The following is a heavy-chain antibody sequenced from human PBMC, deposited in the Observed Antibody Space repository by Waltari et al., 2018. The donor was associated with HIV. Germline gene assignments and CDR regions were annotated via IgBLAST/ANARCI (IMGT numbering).Heavy chain of an antibody. Sequence: QVHLVQSGPEVKRPGAPVKISCQAFGYTFINFDVNWIRQAAGQGPGWLGGMNPKSGNTASPDIFEGRVTMTRDVTTDTAYMEMTGLTPEDTAIYYCARNSSGKGNRYFYYGLDVWGQGTPVTV. CDR1: GYTFINFD. CDR2: MNPKSGNT. J-gene: IGHJ6*02. CDR3: ARNSSGKGNRYFYYGLDV. D-gene: IGHD3-22*01. V-gene: IGHV1-8*02.